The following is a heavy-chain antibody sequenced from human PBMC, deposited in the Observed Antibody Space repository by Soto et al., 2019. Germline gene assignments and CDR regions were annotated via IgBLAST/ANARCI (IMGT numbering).Heavy chain of an antibody. D-gene: IGHD6-13*01. Sequence: PGESLKISCKGSGYSFTSYWISWVRQMPGKGLEWMGRIDPSDSYTNYSPSFQGHATISADKSISTAYLQWSSLKASDTAMYYCAIIAPGYSSSWYRFDPWGQGTLVTVSS. CDR1: GYSFTSYW. CDR2: IDPSDSYT. CDR3: AIIAPGYSSSWYRFDP. V-gene: IGHV5-10-1*01. J-gene: IGHJ5*02.